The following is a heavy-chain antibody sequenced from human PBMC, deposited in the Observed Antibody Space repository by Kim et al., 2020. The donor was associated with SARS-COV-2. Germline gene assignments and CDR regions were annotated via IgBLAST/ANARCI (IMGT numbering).Heavy chain of an antibody. D-gene: IGHD3-22*01. J-gene: IGHJ3*02. CDR3: ARDFGSSGYHWGAFDI. Sequence: GGSLRLSCAASGFTFSSYGMHWVRQAPGKGLEWVAVIWYDGSNKYYADSVKGRFTISRDNSKNTLYLQMNSLRAEDTAVYYCARDFGSSGYHWGAFDIWGQGTMVTVSS. CDR2: IWYDGSNK. CDR1: GFTFSSYG. V-gene: IGHV3-33*01.